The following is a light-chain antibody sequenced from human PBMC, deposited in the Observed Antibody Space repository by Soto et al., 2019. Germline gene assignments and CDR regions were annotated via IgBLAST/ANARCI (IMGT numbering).Light chain of an antibody. CDR1: QSVSSN. V-gene: IGKV3-11*01. J-gene: IGKJ1*01. CDR3: QQLTDWPPQWT. CDR2: DAS. Sequence: EIVMTQSPATLSVSPGERATISCRASQSVSSNLAWYQQKPGPAPRLLIYDASSRDTGIPARFSVSGSGTDFTLTISSLEPEDFAVYYCQQLTDWPPQWTFGQGTKVDI.